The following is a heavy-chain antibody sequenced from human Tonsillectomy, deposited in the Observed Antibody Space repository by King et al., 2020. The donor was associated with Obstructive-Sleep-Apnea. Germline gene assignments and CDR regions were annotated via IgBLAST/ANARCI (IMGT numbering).Heavy chain of an antibody. Sequence: VQLQESGPGLVKPSETLSLTCTVSDGSVSGHYWSWIRQPPGQGLEWIGNIFYRGNSASNPSLKSRVTILIDRSRDQFSLQLTSVTAADTAKYYCARQVGVTVAGLYFFDYWGQGILVTVSS. CDR2: IFYRGNS. V-gene: IGHV4-59*08. CDR3: ARQVGVTVAGLYFFDY. D-gene: IGHD6-19*01. J-gene: IGHJ4*02. CDR1: DGSVSGHY.